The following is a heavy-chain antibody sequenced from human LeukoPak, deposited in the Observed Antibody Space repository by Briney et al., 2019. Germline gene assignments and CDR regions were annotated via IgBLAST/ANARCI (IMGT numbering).Heavy chain of an antibody. D-gene: IGHD3-22*01. CDR3: AKVGGIVVVTNDAFDI. J-gene: IGHJ3*02. Sequence: GGSLRLSCAASGFTFSSYGMHWVRQAPGKGLEWVAVISYDGSNKYYADSVKGRFTISRDNSKNTLYPQMNSLRAEDTAVCYCAKVGGIVVVTNDAFDIWGQGTMVTVSS. CDR2: ISYDGSNK. CDR1: GFTFSSYG. V-gene: IGHV3-30*18.